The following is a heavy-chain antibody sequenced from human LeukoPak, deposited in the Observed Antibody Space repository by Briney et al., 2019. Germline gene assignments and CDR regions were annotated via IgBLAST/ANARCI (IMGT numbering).Heavy chain of an antibody. J-gene: IGHJ4*02. CDR2: ISYDGSSK. CDR1: GFTFSSYG. V-gene: IGHV3-30*18. Sequence: GGSLRLSCAASGFTFSSYGMHWVRQAPGKGLEWVAVISYDGSSKYYADSVKGRFTISRDNSKNTLYLQMNSLRAEDTAVYYCAKEVQLWLPSGLDYWGQGTLVTVSS. D-gene: IGHD5-18*01. CDR3: AKEVQLWLPSGLDY.